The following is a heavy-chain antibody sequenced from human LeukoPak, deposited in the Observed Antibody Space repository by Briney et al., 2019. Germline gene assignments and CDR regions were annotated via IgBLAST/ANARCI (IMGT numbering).Heavy chain of an antibody. J-gene: IGHJ6*03. V-gene: IGHV7-4-1*02. D-gene: IGHD4-17*01. CDR2: INTNTGNP. CDR3: ARVPTALPGPYYYYYMDV. CDR1: GYTFTSYA. Sequence: ASVKVSCKASGYTFTSYAMNWVRQAPGQGLEWMGWINTNTGNPTYAQGFTGRFVFSLDTSVSTAYLQISNLKAEDTAVYYCARVPTALPGPYYYYYMDVWGKGTTVTVSS.